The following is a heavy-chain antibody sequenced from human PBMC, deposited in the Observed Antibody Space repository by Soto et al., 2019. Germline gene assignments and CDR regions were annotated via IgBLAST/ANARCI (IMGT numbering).Heavy chain of an antibody. CDR3: ASYSSGWYDVSY. V-gene: IGHV4-61*01. J-gene: IGHJ4*02. Sequence: QVQLQESGPGLVKPSETLSLTCTVSGGSVSSGSYYWSWIRPPPGKGLEWIGYIYYSGSTNYNPSIKSLVTISVDTSKNQFSLKLNSVTAADTAVYYCASYSSGWYDVSYWGQGTLVTVSS. D-gene: IGHD6-19*01. CDR1: GGSVSSGSYY. CDR2: IYYSGST.